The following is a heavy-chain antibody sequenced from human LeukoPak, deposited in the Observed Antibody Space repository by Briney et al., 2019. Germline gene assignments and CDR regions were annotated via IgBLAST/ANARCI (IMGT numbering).Heavy chain of an antibody. CDR1: GGSFSSYY. D-gene: IGHD3-22*01. CDR3: ARAPMGSEYYYDSSGAFDI. Sequence: SETLSLTCTVSGGSFSSYYWSWIRQPAGKGLEWIGRIYTSGSTNYNPSLKSRVTMSVDTSKNQFSLKLSSVTAADTAVYYCARAPMGSEYYYDSSGAFDIWGQGTMVTVSS. CDR2: IYTSGST. V-gene: IGHV4-4*07. J-gene: IGHJ3*02.